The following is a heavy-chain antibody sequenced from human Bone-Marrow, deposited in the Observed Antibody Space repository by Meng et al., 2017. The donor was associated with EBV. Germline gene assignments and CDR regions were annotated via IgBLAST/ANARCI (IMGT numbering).Heavy chain of an antibody. CDR2: IHGYSANT. Sequence: QIQVVQSGGEVQKPGASVSVSCKSSGYPFSSFTLNWVRQVPGQGFEWVGWIHGYSANTHYAQKFHGRVNMSTDTSTDTSYMELKNLRPDDTAIYYCVRFSNYVLDHWGQGTLVTVSS. J-gene: IGHJ4*02. V-gene: IGHV1-18*01. CDR3: VRFSNYVLDH. CDR1: GYPFSSFT. D-gene: IGHD3-10*01.